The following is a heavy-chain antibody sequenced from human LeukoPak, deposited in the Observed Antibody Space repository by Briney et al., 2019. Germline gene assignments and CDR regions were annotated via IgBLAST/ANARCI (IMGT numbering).Heavy chain of an antibody. V-gene: IGHV3-23*01. CDR3: ARDQVETYYYYGMDV. Sequence: GGSLRLSCAASGFTFSSYAMSWVRQAPGKGLEWVSAISGSGGSTYYADSVKGRFTISRDNSKNTLYLQMNSLRAEDTAVYYCARDQVETYYYYGMDVWGQGTTVTVSS. CDR2: ISGSGGST. J-gene: IGHJ6*02. D-gene: IGHD1-1*01. CDR1: GFTFSSYA.